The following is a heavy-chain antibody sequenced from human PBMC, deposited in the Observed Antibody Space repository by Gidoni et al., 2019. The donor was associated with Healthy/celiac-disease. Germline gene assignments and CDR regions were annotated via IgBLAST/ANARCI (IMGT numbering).Heavy chain of an antibody. CDR3: TTRPWGDFDY. CDR2: IKSKTDGGTT. J-gene: IGHJ4*02. D-gene: IGHD3-16*01. Sequence: EVQLVESGGGLVKPGGSLRLPCAASGFTFGNAWMSWVRQAPGKGLGWVGRIKSKTDGGTTDYAAPVKGRFTISRDDSKNTLFLQMNSLKTEDTAVYYCTTRPWGDFDYWGQGTLVTVSS. CDR1: GFTFGNAW. V-gene: IGHV3-15*01.